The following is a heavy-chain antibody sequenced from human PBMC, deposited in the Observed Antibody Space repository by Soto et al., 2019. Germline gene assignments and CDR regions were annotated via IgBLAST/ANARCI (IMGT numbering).Heavy chain of an antibody. V-gene: IGHV3-73*01. CDR1: GFTFSDSI. Sequence: EVQLVESGGGLVQPGGSLKLSCAASGFTFSDSIISWVRQASGKGLEWVGRIRSKATSYATAYAASMKGRFTISRDDSKSTAFLQMNSPKTEDAAVYYCTFNVHGLYYMDVWGKGTTVTVSS. CDR2: IRSKATSYAT. J-gene: IGHJ6*03. CDR3: TFNVHGLYYMDV. D-gene: IGHD6-6*01.